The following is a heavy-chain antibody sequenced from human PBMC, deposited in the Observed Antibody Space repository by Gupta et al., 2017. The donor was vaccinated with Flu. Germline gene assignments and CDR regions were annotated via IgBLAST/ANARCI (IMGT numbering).Heavy chain of an antibody. CDR3: SRAGIYCGSTSCYVGWFDP. D-gene: IGHD2-2*01. CDR2: VRSKAYGGTA. V-gene: IGHV3-49*02. Sequence: WVGFVRSKAYGGTADYAASVNGRFTISRDDSKSIAYLQMNSLKTEDTAVYYCSRAGIYCGSTSCYVGWFDPWGQGTLVTVSS. J-gene: IGHJ5*02.